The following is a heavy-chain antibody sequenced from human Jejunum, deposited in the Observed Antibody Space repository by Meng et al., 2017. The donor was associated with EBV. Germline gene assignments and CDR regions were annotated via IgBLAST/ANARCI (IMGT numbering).Heavy chain of an antibody. D-gene: IGHD4-11*01. CDR3: AKSNDYSLNS. CDR1: GDSTSSSHW. CDR2: MHPGGST. Sequence: QVQLQESGPVLVKPSGTLSLTCAVSGDSTSSSHWWSWVRQPPGKGLEWIGEMHPGGSTNYNPSLKSRVTISVDNSKNQFSLKLTSVTAADTAVYYCAKSNDYSLNSWGQGTLVTVSS. V-gene: IGHV4-4*02. J-gene: IGHJ4*02.